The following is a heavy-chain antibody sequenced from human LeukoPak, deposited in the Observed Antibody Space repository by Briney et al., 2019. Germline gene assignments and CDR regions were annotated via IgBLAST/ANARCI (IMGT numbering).Heavy chain of an antibody. CDR2: IRSKAYGGTT. CDR1: GFTFGDYA. D-gene: IGHD3-22*01. V-gene: IGHV3-49*04. J-gene: IGHJ6*03. Sequence: GGSLRLSSTASGFTFGDYAMSWVRQAPGKGLEWVGFIRSKAYGGTTEYAASVKGRFTISRDDSKSIAYLQMNSLKTEDTAVYYCTREDNNYYDSSGYPHYYYYSYMDVWGKGTTVTVSS. CDR3: TREDNNYYDSSGYPHYYYYSYMDV.